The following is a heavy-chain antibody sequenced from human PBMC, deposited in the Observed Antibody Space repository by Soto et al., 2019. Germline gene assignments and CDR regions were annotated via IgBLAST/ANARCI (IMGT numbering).Heavy chain of an antibody. D-gene: IGHD3-3*01. CDR1: GFTFSSYW. Sequence: PVGSLRLSCAASGFTFSSYWMSWVRQAPGKGLEWVANIKQDGSEKYYVDSVKGRFTISRDNAKNSLSLQMNSLRAEDTAVYYCARDRYSYYDFWSGSLPYYYFGMDVWGQGTTVTVSS. CDR3: ARDRYSYYDFWSGSLPYYYFGMDV. J-gene: IGHJ6*02. V-gene: IGHV3-7*01. CDR2: IKQDGSEK.